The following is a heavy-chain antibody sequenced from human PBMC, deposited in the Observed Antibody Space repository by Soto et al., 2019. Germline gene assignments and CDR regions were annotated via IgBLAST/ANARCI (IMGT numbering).Heavy chain of an antibody. J-gene: IGHJ4*02. V-gene: IGHV1-69*02. CDR3: ARDQDDYYDSSGYVN. CDR1: GGTFSSYT. D-gene: IGHD3-22*01. CDR2: IIPILGIA. Sequence: SVKVSCKASGGTFSSYTISWVRQAPGQGLEWMGRIIPILGIANYAQKFQGRVTITADKSTSPAYMELSSLRSEDTAVYYCARDQDDYYDSSGYVNWGQGTLVTVSS.